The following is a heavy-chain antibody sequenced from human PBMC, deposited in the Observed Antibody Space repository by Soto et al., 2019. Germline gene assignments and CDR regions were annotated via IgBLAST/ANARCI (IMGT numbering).Heavy chain of an antibody. CDR1: GFTFSSYA. V-gene: IGHV3-23*01. D-gene: IGHD2-15*01. CDR2: ISGSGGST. J-gene: IGHJ4*02. CDR3: AKGRAVGYCSGGSCYFGVY. Sequence: PGGSLRLSCAASGFTFSSYAMTWVRQAPGKGLEWVSAISGSGGSTYYADSVKGRLTISRDNSKNTLYLQMNSLRAEDTAVYYCAKGRAVGYCSGGSCYFGVYWGQGTLVPVSS.